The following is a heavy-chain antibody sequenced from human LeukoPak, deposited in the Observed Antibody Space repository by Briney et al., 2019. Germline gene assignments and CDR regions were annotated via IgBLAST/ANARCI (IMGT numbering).Heavy chain of an antibody. J-gene: IGHJ4*02. CDR3: ASGIFYYDSSGYLDY. Sequence: GGSLRLSCAASGFSSSTYTMSWVRQAPGKGLEWVSGISASGGSTYYADSVKGRFTISRDNAKNSLYLQMNSLRAEDTAVYYCASGIFYYDSSGYLDYWGQGTLVTVSS. V-gene: IGHV3-23*01. D-gene: IGHD3-22*01. CDR2: ISASGGST. CDR1: GFSSSTYT.